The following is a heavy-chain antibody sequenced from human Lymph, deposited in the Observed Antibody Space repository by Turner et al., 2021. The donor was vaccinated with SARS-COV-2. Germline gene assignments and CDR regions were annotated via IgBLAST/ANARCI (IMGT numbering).Heavy chain of an antibody. J-gene: IGHJ6*02. V-gene: IGHV3-30*04. Sequence: QFQLVVSGAGVALPVTSLAPACAFPGFTFSTYAIHWVRQAAGKGREGVAVIGYDGSNKYYADSVKGRFTISRDNSKNTLYLQMNSLRTEETAVYYCARYGSGGYFYYGLDVWGQGTTVTVSS. CDR1: GFTFSTYA. CDR3: ARYGSGGYFYYGLDV. D-gene: IGHD3-10*01. CDR2: IGYDGSNK.